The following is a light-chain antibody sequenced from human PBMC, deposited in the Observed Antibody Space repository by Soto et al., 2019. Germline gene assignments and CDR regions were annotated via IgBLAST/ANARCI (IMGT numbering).Light chain of an antibody. Sequence: EIVLTQSPGTLSLSPGERATLSCRGSQSVSSSSLAWYQQKPGQAPRLLMYDASNRAAGIPDRFSGSGSGTDFTLTISRLEPEDFAVYYCQYYGGSRDTFGQGTKLEIK. V-gene: IGKV3-20*01. J-gene: IGKJ2*01. CDR2: DAS. CDR1: QSVSSSS. CDR3: QYYGGSRDT.